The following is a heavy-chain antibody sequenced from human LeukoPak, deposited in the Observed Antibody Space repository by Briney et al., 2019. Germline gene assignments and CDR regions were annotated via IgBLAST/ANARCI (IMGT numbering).Heavy chain of an antibody. V-gene: IGHV3-23*01. Sequence: GGTLRLSCAASGFTFSSYGMSWVRQAPGKGLEWVSAISGSGGSTYYADSVRGRFTISRDNSKNTLYLQMNSLRAEDTAVYFCAKGSKAVLFTRDHYMDVWGKGTTVTISS. CDR1: GFTFSSYG. CDR3: AKGSKAVLFTRDHYMDV. D-gene: IGHD6-19*01. J-gene: IGHJ6*03. CDR2: ISGSGGST.